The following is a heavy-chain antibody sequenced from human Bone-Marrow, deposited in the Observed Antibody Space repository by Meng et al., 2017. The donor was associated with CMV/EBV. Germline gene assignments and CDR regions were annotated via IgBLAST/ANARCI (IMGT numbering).Heavy chain of an antibody. CDR3: ARADGSEYSSSSGLGGIDY. D-gene: IGHD6-6*01. J-gene: IGHJ4*02. CDR1: GFTFSSYW. V-gene: IGHV3-74*01. CDR2: INSDGSST. Sequence: GGSLRLSCAASGFTFSSYWMHWVRQAPGKGLVWVSRINSDGSSTSYADSVKGRFTVSRDNAKKSLYLQMNSLRAEDTAVYYCARADGSEYSSSSGLGGIDYWGQGTRVTVSS.